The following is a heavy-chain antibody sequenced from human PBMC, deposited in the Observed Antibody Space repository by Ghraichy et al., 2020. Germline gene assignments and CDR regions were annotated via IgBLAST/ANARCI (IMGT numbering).Heavy chain of an antibody. J-gene: IGHJ4*02. V-gene: IGHV3-53*01. CDR3: ASHTSGSYTGEYYFDY. Sequence: GGSLRLSCAASGFTVSNNYMSWVRQAPGKGLEWVSLIYSGVTTYYADSVKGRFTISRDNSRNTLYLQMNSLRAEDTAVYYCASHTSGSYTGEYYFDYWGQGTLVTVSS. CDR1: GFTVSNNY. D-gene: IGHD1-26*01. CDR2: IYSGVTT.